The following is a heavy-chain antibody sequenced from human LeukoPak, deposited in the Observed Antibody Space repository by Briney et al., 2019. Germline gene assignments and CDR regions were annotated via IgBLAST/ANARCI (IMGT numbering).Heavy chain of an antibody. CDR1: GGSISSYY. V-gene: IGHV4-4*07. Sequence: SETLSLTCTVSGGSISSYYWSWIREPAGKGLEWIGRIYTSGSTNYNPSLKSRVTMSVDTSKNQFSLKLSSVTAADTAVYYCARVTGYMTEDFFDYWGQGTLVTVSS. CDR2: IYTSGST. J-gene: IGHJ4*02. D-gene: IGHD6-13*01. CDR3: ARVTGYMTEDFFDY.